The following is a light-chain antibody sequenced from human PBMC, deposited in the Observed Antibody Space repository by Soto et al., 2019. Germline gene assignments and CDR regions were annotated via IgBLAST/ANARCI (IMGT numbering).Light chain of an antibody. CDR1: QSVSSN. Sequence: EIVMTQSPGTLSASPGERATLSCRASQSVSSNLAWYQQKRGQAPRLLIYGASNRATGIPDRFSGSGSGTDFTLTISRLEPEDFAVYYCQQYGSSGTFGQGTKVDIK. J-gene: IGKJ1*01. CDR3: QQYGSSGT. CDR2: GAS. V-gene: IGKV3-20*01.